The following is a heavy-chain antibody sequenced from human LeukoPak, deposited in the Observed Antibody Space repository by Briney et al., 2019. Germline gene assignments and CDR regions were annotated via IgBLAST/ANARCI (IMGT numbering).Heavy chain of an antibody. CDR2: INPSGGST. J-gene: IGHJ4*02. CDR1: GYTFTSYY. D-gene: IGHD6-13*01. CDR3: ARDQNSSSWEGVLDY. Sequence: ASVKVSCKASGYTFTSYYMHWVRQAPGQGLEWMGIINPSGGSTSYAQKFQGKVTMTRDTSTSTVCMELSSLRSEDTAVYYCARDQNSSSWEGVLDYWGQGTLVTVSS. V-gene: IGHV1-46*03.